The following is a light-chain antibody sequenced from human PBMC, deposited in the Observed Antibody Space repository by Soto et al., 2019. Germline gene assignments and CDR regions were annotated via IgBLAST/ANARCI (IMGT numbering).Light chain of an antibody. J-gene: IGKJ1*01. V-gene: IGKV1-5*03. CDR1: QSINNW. Sequence: DVQLTQSPSTLSASVGDRVTITCRASQSINNWLAWYQQKPGKAPKLLIYRASILESGVPSSFSGSGSGTEFTLTISSLQPDDYATYYCQQYNSDPWTFGQGTEVEIK. CDR2: RAS. CDR3: QQYNSDPWT.